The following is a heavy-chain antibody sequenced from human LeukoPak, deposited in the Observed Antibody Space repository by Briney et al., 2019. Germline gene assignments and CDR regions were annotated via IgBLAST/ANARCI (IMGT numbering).Heavy chain of an antibody. Sequence: SETLSLTCTVSGGSISSGGYYWSWIRQHPGKGLEWIGYIYYSGSTYYNPSLKSRVTISVGTSMKKFSLKLNSVTAADTAVYYCASTERCSTTCPLDYWGQGTLVTVSS. CDR1: GGSISSGGYY. J-gene: IGHJ4*02. D-gene: IGHD2-2*01. CDR3: ASTERCSTTCPLDY. V-gene: IGHV4-31*03. CDR2: IYYSGST.